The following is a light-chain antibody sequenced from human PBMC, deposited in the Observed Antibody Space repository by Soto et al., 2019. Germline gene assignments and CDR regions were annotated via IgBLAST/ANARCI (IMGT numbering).Light chain of an antibody. CDR1: QSVSRSL. CDR3: QQYGNPPPYS. Sequence: EIVLTQSPGTLSLSPGERATLSCRASQSVSRSLLAWYQQKPGQAPRLLIYGASTRATGIADRFSGSGSGTDFTLTISRLDPEDFAVYYCQQYGNPPPYSFGQGTKLEIK. CDR2: GAS. J-gene: IGKJ2*03. V-gene: IGKV3-20*01.